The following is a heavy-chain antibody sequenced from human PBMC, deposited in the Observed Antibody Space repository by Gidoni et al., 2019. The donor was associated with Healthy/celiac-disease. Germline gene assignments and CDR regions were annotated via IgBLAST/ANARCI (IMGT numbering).Heavy chain of an antibody. Sequence: QLQLQESGPGLVKPSETLSLTCTVSGGSISSSSYYWGWIRQPPGKGLEWIGSIYYSGSTYYNPSLKSRVTISVDTSKNQFSLKLSSVTAADTAVYYCASQNRGYSSSWSVYYYGMDVWGQGTTVTVSS. V-gene: IGHV4-39*01. CDR2: IYYSGST. D-gene: IGHD6-13*01. CDR3: ASQNRGYSSSWSVYYYGMDV. J-gene: IGHJ6*02. CDR1: GGSISSSSYY.